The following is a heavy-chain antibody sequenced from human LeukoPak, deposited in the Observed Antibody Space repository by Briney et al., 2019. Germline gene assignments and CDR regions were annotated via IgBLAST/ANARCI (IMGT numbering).Heavy chain of an antibody. J-gene: IGHJ4*02. D-gene: IGHD2-15*01. CDR1: GGSFSGYY. CDR2: INHSGST. V-gene: IGHV4-34*01. CDR3: ARGRLRPDY. Sequence: PTETLSLTCAVYGGSFSGYYWSWIRQPPGKGLEWIGEINHSGSTNYNPSHKSRVTISVDTSKNQFSLKLSSVTAADTAVYYCARGRLRPDYWGQGTLVTVSS.